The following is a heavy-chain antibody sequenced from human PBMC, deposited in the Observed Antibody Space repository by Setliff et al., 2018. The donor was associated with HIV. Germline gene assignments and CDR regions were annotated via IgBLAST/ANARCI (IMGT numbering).Heavy chain of an antibody. J-gene: IGHJ5*02. CDR1: GYSFINYG. CDR3: ARARLQGIVTAVGPRDNCLNP. V-gene: IGHV1-18*01. D-gene: IGHD1-26*01. CDR2: ISPYTGNT. Sequence: ASVKVSCKASGYSFINYGISWVRQAPGQGPEWMGWISPYTGNTDYAPRLLGRVTMTTDTSTSTAYLELRSLTSDDTAVYYCARARLQGIVTAVGPRDNCLNPWGQGTRVTVSS.